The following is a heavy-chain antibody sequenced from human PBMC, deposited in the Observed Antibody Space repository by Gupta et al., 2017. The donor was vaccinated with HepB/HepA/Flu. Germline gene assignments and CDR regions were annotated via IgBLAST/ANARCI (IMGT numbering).Heavy chain of an antibody. Sequence: QVQLVESGGGVVQPGRSLRLSCAASGFTLSSYAMHWVRQAPGKGLEWVAVISYDGSNKYYADSVKGRFTISRDNSKNTLYLQMNSLRAEDTAVYYCARRRAPGIAVAGTIDYWGQGTLVTVSS. CDR1: GFTLSSYA. CDR3: ARRRAPGIAVAGTIDY. J-gene: IGHJ4*02. V-gene: IGHV3-30-3*01. D-gene: IGHD6-19*01. CDR2: ISYDGSNK.